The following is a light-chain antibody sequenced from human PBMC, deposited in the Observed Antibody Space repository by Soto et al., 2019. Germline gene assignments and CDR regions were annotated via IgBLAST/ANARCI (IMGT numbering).Light chain of an antibody. J-gene: IGKJ5*01. CDR3: QQRSNWPPIT. V-gene: IGKV3-11*01. CDR2: GAS. Sequence: IVLTQSPGTLSLSQGERATLSCRASQSVSSNYLAWYQQKPGQAPRLLIYGASTRATGIPARFSGSGSGTDFTLTISSLEPEDFAVYYCQQRSNWPPITSGQGTRVEMK. CDR1: QSVSSNY.